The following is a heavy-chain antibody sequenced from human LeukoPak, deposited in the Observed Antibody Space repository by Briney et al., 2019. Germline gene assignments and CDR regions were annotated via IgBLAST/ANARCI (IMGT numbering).Heavy chain of an antibody. CDR3: ARDRLYCSSTSCLYYYYYMDV. V-gene: IGHV4-34*01. CDR1: GGSFSGYY. J-gene: IGHJ6*03. Sequence: SETLSLTCAVYGGSFSGYYWSWIRQPPGKGLEWIGEINHSGSTNYNPSLKSRVTMSVDTSKNQFSLKLSSVTAADTAVYYCARDRLYCSSTSCLYYYYYMDVWGKGTTVTISS. D-gene: IGHD2-2*01. CDR2: INHSGST.